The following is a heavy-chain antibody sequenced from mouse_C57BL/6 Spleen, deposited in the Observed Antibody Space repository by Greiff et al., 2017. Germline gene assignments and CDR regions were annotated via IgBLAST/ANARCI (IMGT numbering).Heavy chain of an antibody. V-gene: IGHV1-72*01. CDR2: IDPNSGGT. Sequence: QVQLQQPGAELVKPGASVKLSCKASGYTFTSYWMHWVKQRPGRGLEWIGRIDPNSGGTKYNEQFKSKATLTVDKPSSTAYMQLSSLTSEDSAVYYCASGGYYGSSYPWYFDVWGTGTTVTVSS. CDR3: ASGGYYGSSYPWYFDV. D-gene: IGHD1-1*01. CDR1: GYTFTSYW. J-gene: IGHJ1*03.